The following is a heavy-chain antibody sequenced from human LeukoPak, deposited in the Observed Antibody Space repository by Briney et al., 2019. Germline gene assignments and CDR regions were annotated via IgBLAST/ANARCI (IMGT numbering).Heavy chain of an antibody. CDR3: AKDHGRSSWTNPDY. Sequence: PGGSLTLSCPASGFTYSSYGMSWVRQAPGKGLEWVSAISGSGGSTYYADSVKGRFTISRDNSKNTLYLQMNSLRAEDTAVYYCAKDHGRSSWTNPDYWGQGTLVTVSS. J-gene: IGHJ4*02. CDR1: GFTYSSYG. D-gene: IGHD6-13*01. CDR2: ISGSGGST. V-gene: IGHV3-23*01.